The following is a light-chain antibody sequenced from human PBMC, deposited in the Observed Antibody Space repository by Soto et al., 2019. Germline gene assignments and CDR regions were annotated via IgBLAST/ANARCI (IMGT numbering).Light chain of an antibody. CDR3: QQYYLPWT. CDR1: QSVLYSSNNKNY. V-gene: IGKV4-1*01. CDR2: WAS. J-gene: IGKJ1*01. Sequence: DIVMTQSPDSLAVSLGERATINCKSSQSVLYSSNNKNYLAWYQQKPGQPPKLLIYWASTRESGVPDRFSGSGSGTDFTLTIISLQAEDVAVYYCQQYYLPWTFGQGTKVEIK.